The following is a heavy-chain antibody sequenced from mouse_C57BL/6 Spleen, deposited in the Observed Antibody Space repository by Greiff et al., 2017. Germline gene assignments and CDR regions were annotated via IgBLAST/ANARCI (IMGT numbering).Heavy chain of an antibody. J-gene: IGHJ1*03. CDR1: GFTFTDYY. CDR2: IRNKANGYTT. D-gene: IGHD2-1*01. CDR3: ARPPYGSYRYFDV. Sequence: DVMLVESGGGLVQPGGSLSLSCAASGFTFTDYYMSWVRQPPGKALEWLGFIRNKANGYTTAYSASVKGRFTISRENSQSILYLQMNALRAEDSATYYCARPPYGSYRYFDVWGTGTTVTVSS. V-gene: IGHV7-3*01.